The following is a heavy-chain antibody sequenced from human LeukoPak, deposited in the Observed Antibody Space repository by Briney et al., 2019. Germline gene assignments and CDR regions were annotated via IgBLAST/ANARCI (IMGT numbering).Heavy chain of an antibody. CDR3: TTRIITTSDF. D-gene: IGHD3-3*01. V-gene: IGHV3-15*01. CDR1: GFTFSNVW. Sequence: GGSLRLSCAASGFTFSNVWMNWVRQAPGKGLEXXXRIKKKIEGGTTEYAAPVKGRFTIARDDSKNTLYLQMNSLTTEDTAVYYCTTRIITTSDFWGQGTLVTVSS. CDR2: IKKKIEGGTT. J-gene: IGHJ4*02.